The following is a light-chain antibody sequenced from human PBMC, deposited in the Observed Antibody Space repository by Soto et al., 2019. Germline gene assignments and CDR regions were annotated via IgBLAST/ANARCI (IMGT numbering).Light chain of an antibody. Sequence: EIVLTQSPGTLSLSPGHRATLSCRASRSVDSSWLAWYQQKPGQAPRLLIYGTSRRATGIPDRFSGSGSGKDFTLTISRLESEDFVVYYCQQGDTAPGTFGQGTKVDIK. V-gene: IGKV3-20*01. CDR1: RSVDSSW. CDR2: GTS. CDR3: QQGDTAPGT. J-gene: IGKJ1*01.